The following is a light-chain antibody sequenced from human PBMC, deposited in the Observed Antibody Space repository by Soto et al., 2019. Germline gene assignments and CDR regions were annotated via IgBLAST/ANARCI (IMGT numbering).Light chain of an antibody. V-gene: IGKV1-9*01. CDR3: QQVKTYPLT. CDR2: AAS. CDR1: QDISSH. Sequence: DIQLTQSPSFLSASVEDRVTITCRASQDISSHLAWYQQKPGKAPKLLIYAASTLQSGVPSGFGGSGSGTEFTLTITSLQPEDFATYYCQQVKTYPLTFGGGTKVEI. J-gene: IGKJ4*01.